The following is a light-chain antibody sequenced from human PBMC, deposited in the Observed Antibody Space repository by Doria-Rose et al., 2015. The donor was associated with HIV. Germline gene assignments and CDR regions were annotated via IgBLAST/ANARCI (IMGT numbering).Light chain of an antibody. CDR3: QQYYDTPS. Sequence: DIQLTQSPESLGMSLGERATLNCKSNQSLLYTSKDYLAWYQQKPGQPPKLLIYCASTRQSGVAARFSGSGSGTDFTLTISGLEAEDVAVYYCQQYYDTPSFGPGTTVDIK. V-gene: IGKV4-1*01. J-gene: IGKJ3*01. CDR2: CAS. CDR1: QSLLYTSKDY.